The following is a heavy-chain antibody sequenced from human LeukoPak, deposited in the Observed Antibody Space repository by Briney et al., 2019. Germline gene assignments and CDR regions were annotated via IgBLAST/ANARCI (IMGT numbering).Heavy chain of an antibody. D-gene: IGHD2-15*01. CDR3: AKSCSGGSCFDY. CDR2: ISGSGGST. J-gene: IGHJ4*02. V-gene: IGHV3-23*01. Sequence: PGGSLRLSCAASGFTFSSYAMSWVRQAPGKGLEWVSAISGSGGSTYYADSVKGRFTISRDNSKNTLYLQMNGLRAEDTAVYYCAKSCSGGSCFDYWGQGTLVTVSA. CDR1: GFTFSSYA.